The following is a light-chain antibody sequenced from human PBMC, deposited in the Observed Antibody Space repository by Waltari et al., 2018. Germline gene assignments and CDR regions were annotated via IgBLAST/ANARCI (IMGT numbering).Light chain of an antibody. Sequence: QSVLTQPPSASGTPGQRVTISCSGSSSTIGSNYVYWYQQLPGTAPKLLIYRNNQRPSGVPDRFSGSKSGTSASLAISGLRSEDEADYYCAAWDDSFWVFGGGTKLTVL. CDR2: RNN. V-gene: IGLV1-47*01. J-gene: IGLJ3*02. CDR1: SSTIGSNY. CDR3: AAWDDSFWV.